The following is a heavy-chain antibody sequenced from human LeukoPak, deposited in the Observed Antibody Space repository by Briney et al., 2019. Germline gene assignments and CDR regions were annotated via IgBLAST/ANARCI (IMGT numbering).Heavy chain of an antibody. D-gene: IGHD1-26*01. V-gene: IGHV1-18*01. CDR1: GYTFTSYG. CDR3: ARCRELLDLFDY. J-gene: IGHJ4*02. Sequence: ASVKVSCKASGYTFTSYGISWVRQAPGQGLEWMGWISAYNGNTNYAQKLQGRVTMTTDTSTSTAYMELRSLRSDDAAAYYCARCRELLDLFDYWGQGTLVTVSS. CDR2: ISAYNGNT.